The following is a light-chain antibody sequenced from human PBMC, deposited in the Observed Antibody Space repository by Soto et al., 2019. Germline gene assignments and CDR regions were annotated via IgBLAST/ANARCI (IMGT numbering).Light chain of an antibody. J-gene: IGKJ4*01. CDR3: QQYNNWQLT. CDR1: QSVSSN. Sequence: EIVMTQSPATLSVSPGERATLPCRASQSVSSNLAWYQQKPGQAPRLLIYGASTRATGTPARFSGSGSGTEFTLTISSLQSEDFAVYYCQQYNNWQLTFGGGTKVDIK. CDR2: GAS. V-gene: IGKV3-15*01.